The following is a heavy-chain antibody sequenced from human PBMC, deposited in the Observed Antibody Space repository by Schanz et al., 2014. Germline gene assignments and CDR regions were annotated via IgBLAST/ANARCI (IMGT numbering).Heavy chain of an antibody. CDR3: ARARYTGYDCSGY. CDR1: GRTFIVYH. Sequence: QVQLVQSGAEVKKPGASMKVSCKASGRTFIVYHVLHWVRQAPGQGLEWMATINPSGGSTSFAQKFQGRVTMTRDTSITTAYMDLSGLTSDDTATYFCARARYTGYDCSGYWGQGTLVTVSS. D-gene: IGHD5-12*01. V-gene: IGHV1-46*01. CDR2: INPSGGST. J-gene: IGHJ4*02.